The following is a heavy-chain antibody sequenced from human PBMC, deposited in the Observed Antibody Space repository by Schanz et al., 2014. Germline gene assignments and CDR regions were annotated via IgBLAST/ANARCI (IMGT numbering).Heavy chain of an antibody. V-gene: IGHV3-33*08. J-gene: IGHJ4*02. D-gene: IGHD3-10*01. Sequence: VQLVESGGGLVQPGRSLRLSCAASGFTFDDYGMHWVRQVPGKGLEWVANIGYDGSEKYYVDSVKGRFTISRDNSKDTLYLQMSGLTPEDTAVYYCARGPIPIQGVPMDFWGQGTLVTVSS. CDR3: ARGPIPIQGVPMDF. CDR2: IGYDGSEK. CDR1: GFTFDDYG.